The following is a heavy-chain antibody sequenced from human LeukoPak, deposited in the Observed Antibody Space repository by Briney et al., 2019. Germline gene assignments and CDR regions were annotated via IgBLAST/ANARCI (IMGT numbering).Heavy chain of an antibody. V-gene: IGHV3-23*01. Sequence: GGSLRLPYVASGFSFSSYAISWVRQPPGKGLEGVSAISDSCCSTHYADSAQGRFPLSRDNSQNTMYLQMNSLRAEDTAVYYCASSYDFWSGYSNWGQGTLVTVSS. CDR2: ISDSCCST. J-gene: IGHJ4*02. CDR1: GFSFSSYA. CDR3: ASSYDFWSGYSN. D-gene: IGHD3-3*01.